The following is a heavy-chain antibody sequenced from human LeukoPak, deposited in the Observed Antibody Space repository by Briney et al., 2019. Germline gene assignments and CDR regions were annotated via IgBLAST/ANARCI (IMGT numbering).Heavy chain of an antibody. D-gene: IGHD7-27*01. CDR2: IGGRGGST. J-gene: IGHJ4*02. CDR1: GFRFSDFT. Sequence: GGSLRLSCAASGFRFSDFTMTWVRQAPGKGPEWVSAIGGRGGSTYYADSLGGRFTISRDNSKDMLYLQMNSLRAEDTAVYYCAKYGWGPRHFDYWGQGTLVTVSS. CDR3: AKYGWGPRHFDY. V-gene: IGHV3-23*01.